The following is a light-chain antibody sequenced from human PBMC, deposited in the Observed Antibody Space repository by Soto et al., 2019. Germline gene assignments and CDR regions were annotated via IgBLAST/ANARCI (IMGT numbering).Light chain of an antibody. V-gene: IGKV1-5*03. CDR1: QSINNW. Sequence: DIQMTQSPSTLSASVGDRVTITCRASQSINNWLAWYQQKPGKAPKLLIYKASSLESGVPSRFSGSGSGTEFTLTISSLQPDEFSTYYGQQYNSYMVTFGGGTKVEI. CDR2: KAS. CDR3: QQYNSYMVT. J-gene: IGKJ4*01.